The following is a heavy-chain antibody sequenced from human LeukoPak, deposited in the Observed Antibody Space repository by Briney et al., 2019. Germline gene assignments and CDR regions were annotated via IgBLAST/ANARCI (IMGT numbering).Heavy chain of an antibody. CDR3: ARAKWDTAMVMFA. CDR2: ISSSSSYI. V-gene: IGHV3-21*01. CDR1: GFTFGSYS. D-gene: IGHD5-18*01. Sequence: PGGSLRLSCAASGFTFGSYSMNWVRQAPGKGLEWVSSISSSSSYIYYADSVKGRFTISRDNAKNSLYLQMNSLRAEDTAVYYCARAKWDTAMVMFAWGQGTLVTVSS. J-gene: IGHJ5*02.